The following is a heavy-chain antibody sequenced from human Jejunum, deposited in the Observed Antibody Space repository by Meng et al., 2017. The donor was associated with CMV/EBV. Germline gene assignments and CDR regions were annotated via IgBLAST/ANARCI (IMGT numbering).Heavy chain of an antibody. CDR1: GFTFSRYT. V-gene: IGHV3-30-3*01. Sequence: VQVVGSGGGVVQPGGCLRLSCAASGFTFSRYTMHWVRQAPGKGLEWLAIISYDGTNKYYADSLKGRFTISRDNSKNTAFLQMNSLRPDDTGVYYCTSDYGGFDPWGQGTLVTVSS. CDR3: TSDYGGFDP. J-gene: IGHJ5*02. CDR2: ISYDGTNK. D-gene: IGHD4/OR15-4a*01.